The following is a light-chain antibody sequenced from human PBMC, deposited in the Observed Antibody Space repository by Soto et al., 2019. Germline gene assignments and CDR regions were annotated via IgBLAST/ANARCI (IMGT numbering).Light chain of an antibody. CDR1: QSVSSN. CDR3: QQYNNWLRT. V-gene: IGKV3-15*01. CDR2: GAS. J-gene: IGKJ1*01. Sequence: EIVMTQSPATLSVSPGERATLSCRASQSVSSNLAWYQQKPVQAPRLLIYGASTRATGTPARFSGSGSGTEFTLTISSLQSEDFAVYYCQQYNNWLRTFGQGTKVDIK.